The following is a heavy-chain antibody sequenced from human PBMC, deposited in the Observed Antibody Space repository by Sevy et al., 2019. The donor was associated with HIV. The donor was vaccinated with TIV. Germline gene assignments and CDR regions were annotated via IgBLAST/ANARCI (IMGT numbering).Heavy chain of an antibody. V-gene: IGHV3-7*01. CDR1: GFTLNSYW. CDR3: VRAIAAAGSF. D-gene: IGHD6-13*01. Sequence: GGSLRLSCAASGFTLNSYWMSWVRQAPGKGLEWVVNINQDGSLKYYVDSVKGRFTISRDNARNSLYLRMNSLRAEDTALYYCVRAIAAAGSFWGQGTLVTVSS. J-gene: IGHJ4*02. CDR2: INQDGSLK.